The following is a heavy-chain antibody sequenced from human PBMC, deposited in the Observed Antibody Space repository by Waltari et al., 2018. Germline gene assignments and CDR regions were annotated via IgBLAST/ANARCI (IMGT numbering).Heavy chain of an antibody. CDR3: ARGGLGLGISWFDP. CDR2: INPNSGGT. CDR1: GYAFTGYY. D-gene: IGHD3-16*01. Sequence: QVQLVQSGAEVKKPGASVKVSCTASGYAFTGYYMPRVRPAPGQGLEWMGWINPNSGGTNYAQKFQGRVTMTRDTSISTAYMELSRLRSDDTAVYYCARGGLGLGISWFDPWGQGTLVTVSS. J-gene: IGHJ5*02. V-gene: IGHV1-2*02.